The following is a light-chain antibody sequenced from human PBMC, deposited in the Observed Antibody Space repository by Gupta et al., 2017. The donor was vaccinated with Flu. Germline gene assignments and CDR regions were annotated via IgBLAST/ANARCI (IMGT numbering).Light chain of an antibody. V-gene: IGLV2-8*01. CDR2: EVT. CDR3: SSYAGSNGLV. J-gene: IGLJ1*01. CDR1: TTDVGDYNY. Sequence: QSAPTQPPSASGSPGQSVTISCTGSTTDVGDYNYVSWYQQHPGKAPKLLIYEVTKRPSGVPDRFSGSKSGNTASLTVSGLQAEDEAEYFCSSYAGSNGLVFGTGTKVTVI.